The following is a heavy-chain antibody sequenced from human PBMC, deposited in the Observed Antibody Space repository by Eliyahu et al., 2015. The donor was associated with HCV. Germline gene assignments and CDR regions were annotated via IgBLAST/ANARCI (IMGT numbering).Heavy chain of an antibody. CDR3: ARHFEDSSVTTYWHLRVWFDP. J-gene: IGHJ5*02. D-gene: IGHD3-3*02. V-gene: IGHV4-39*01. CDR2: ISSTGST. CDR1: IGSIXXSXYF. Sequence: QLQLQESGPGLVKPSETLSVSCTXPIGSIXXSXYFWAWIRQPPGKGLXWIGRISSTGSTYYNPSVRNRVTMSVDPSKNQVSMDLRSVTAADTAIYYCARHFEDSSVTTYWHLRVWFDPWGLGTLVTVSS.